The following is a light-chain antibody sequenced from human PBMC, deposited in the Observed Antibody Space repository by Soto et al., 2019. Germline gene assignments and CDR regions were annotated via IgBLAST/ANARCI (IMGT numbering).Light chain of an antibody. CDR1: SSNIGAGYD. Sequence: QSVLTHPPSVSGARGQRVTISCTGSSSNIGAGYDVNWYQQLPETAPKLLIFGDSNRPSGVPDRFSGSKSGTSASLVITGLQADDEADYYRQSNDNGLSGSPVFGTGTKGT. CDR2: GDS. V-gene: IGLV1-40*01. J-gene: IGLJ1*01. CDR3: QSNDNGLSGSPV.